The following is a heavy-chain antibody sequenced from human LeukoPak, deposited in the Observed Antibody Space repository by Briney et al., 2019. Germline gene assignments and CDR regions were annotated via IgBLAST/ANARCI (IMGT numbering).Heavy chain of an antibody. Sequence: GASVKVSCKASGGTFSSYAISWVRQAPGQGLEWMGGIIPIFGTANYAQKFQGRVTITADESTSTAYMELSSLRSEDTAVYYCARAGMATITWFDPWGQGTLVTVSS. CDR2: IIPIFGTA. D-gene: IGHD5-24*01. V-gene: IGHV1-69*13. J-gene: IGHJ5*02. CDR1: GGTFSSYA. CDR3: ARAGMATITWFDP.